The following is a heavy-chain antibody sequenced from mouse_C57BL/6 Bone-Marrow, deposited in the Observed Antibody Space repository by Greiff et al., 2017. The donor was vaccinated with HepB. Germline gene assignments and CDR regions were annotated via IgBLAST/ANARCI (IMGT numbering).Heavy chain of an antibody. CDR2: IDPGSGST. V-gene: IGHV1-55*01. J-gene: IGHJ2*01. CDR1: GYTFTNYW. Sequence: QVQLQQSGAELVKPGASVKLSCTASGYTFTNYWITWVKQRPGQGLEWIGEIDPGSGSTNYNEKFKSKATLTVDTSSSTAYLQLSSLTSEDSAVYYRVRRKVGIDYWGQGTTLTVSS. CDR3: VRRKVGIDY. D-gene: IGHD1-1*02.